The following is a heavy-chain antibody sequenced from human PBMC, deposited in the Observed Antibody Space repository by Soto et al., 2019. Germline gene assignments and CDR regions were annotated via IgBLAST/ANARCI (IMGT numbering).Heavy chain of an antibody. CDR2: INAGNGNT. Sequence: QVQLVQSGAAEKKPGASVKGSCKAYGYTFTNYAMDWVRQAPGQRLEWMGWINAGNGNTKYSQNFQGRVTITRDTSASTAYMELSSLRFEDTAAYYCARGKGYNWNHGWFDPWGQGTLVTVSS. CDR1: GYTFTNYA. CDR3: ARGKGYNWNHGWFDP. V-gene: IGHV1-3*05. D-gene: IGHD1-20*01. J-gene: IGHJ5*02.